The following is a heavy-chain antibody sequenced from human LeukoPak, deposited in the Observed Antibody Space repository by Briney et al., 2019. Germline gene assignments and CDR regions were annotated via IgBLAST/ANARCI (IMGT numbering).Heavy chain of an antibody. CDR2: ISGSGGGT. CDR3: AKSGGSSGWLY. Sequence: GGSPRLSCAASGFTFSSSAMSWVRQAPGKGLEWLSGISGSGGGTYYADSVKGRFTISRDDSKNTLYLQMHSLRAKDTAVYYCAKSGGSSGWLYWGQGTLGTVSS. J-gene: IGHJ4*02. CDR1: GFTFSSSA. D-gene: IGHD6-19*01. V-gene: IGHV3-23*01.